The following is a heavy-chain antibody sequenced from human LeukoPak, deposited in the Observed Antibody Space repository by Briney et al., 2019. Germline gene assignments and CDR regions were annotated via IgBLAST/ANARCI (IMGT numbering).Heavy chain of an antibody. Sequence: SETLSLTCTVSGGSISSSGYYWSWIRQPPGKGLEWIGEINHSGSTNYNPSLKSRVTISVDTSKNQFSLKLSSVTAADTAVYYCAANRRPIAARPWAFDIWGQGTMVTVSS. CDR2: INHSGST. J-gene: IGHJ3*02. CDR1: GGSISSSGYY. V-gene: IGHV4-39*07. CDR3: AANRRPIAARPWAFDI. D-gene: IGHD6-6*01.